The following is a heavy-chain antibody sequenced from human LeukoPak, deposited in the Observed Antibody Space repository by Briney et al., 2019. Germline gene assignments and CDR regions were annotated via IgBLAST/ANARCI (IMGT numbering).Heavy chain of an antibody. V-gene: IGHV1-2*02. Sequence: ASVKVSCKVSGFDLTHYGISWVRQAPGQGLEWMGWINPNSGGTNYAQKSQGRVTMTRDTSISTAYMELSRLRSDDTAVYYCARAGASSSGWYEAYYFDYWGQGTLVTVSS. CDR3: ARAGASSSGWYEAYYFDY. D-gene: IGHD6-19*01. CDR2: INPNSGGT. CDR1: GFDLTHYG. J-gene: IGHJ4*02.